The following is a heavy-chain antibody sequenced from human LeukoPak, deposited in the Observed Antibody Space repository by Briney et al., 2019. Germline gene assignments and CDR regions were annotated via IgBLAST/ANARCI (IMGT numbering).Heavy chain of an antibody. J-gene: IGHJ6*03. V-gene: IGHV1-69*05. CDR1: GGTFSSYA. CDR2: IIPIFGTA. D-gene: IGHD2-2*01. CDR3: ARMVVPAATYYYYYMEV. Sequence: SVKVSCKASGGTFSSYAISWVRQAPGQGLEWMGGIIPIFGTANYAQKFQGRVTITTDESTSTAYMELSSLRSEDTAVYYCARMVVPAATYYYYYMEVWGKGTTVTVSS.